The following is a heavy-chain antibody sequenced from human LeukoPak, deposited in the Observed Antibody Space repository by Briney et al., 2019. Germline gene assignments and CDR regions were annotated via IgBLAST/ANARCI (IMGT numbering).Heavy chain of an antibody. J-gene: IGHJ6*03. CDR2: IIPIFGTA. V-gene: IGHV1-69*06. Sequence: SVKVSCKASGGTFSSYAISWVRQAPGQGLEWMGGIIPIFGTANYAQKFQGRVTITADKSTSTAYMELSSLRSEDTAVYYCAATAMVTFGYYYYMDVWGKGTTVTVSS. CDR1: GGTFSSYA. D-gene: IGHD5-18*01. CDR3: AATAMVTFGYYYYMDV.